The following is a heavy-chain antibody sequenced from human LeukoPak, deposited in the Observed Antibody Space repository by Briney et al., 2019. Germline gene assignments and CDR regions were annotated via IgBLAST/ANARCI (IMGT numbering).Heavy chain of an antibody. CDR2: IKSQPHGGTT. CDR1: TFTFNKAW. V-gene: IGHV3-15*07. J-gene: IGHJ6*02. D-gene: IGHD4-17*01. Sequence: GGSLRLSCTVSTFTFNKAWMNWVRQSPGKGLEWVARIKSQPHGGTTDCAAAVKGRFTISRDDSKSTLYLQMNSLRSEDTAVYYCATDQATVYGDYVHLDYTYSYGPDFWGQGTTVTVSS. CDR3: ATDQATVYGDYVHLDYTYSYGPDF.